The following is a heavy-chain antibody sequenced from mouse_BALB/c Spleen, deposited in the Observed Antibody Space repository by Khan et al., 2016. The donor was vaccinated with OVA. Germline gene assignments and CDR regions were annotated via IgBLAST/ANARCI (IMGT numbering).Heavy chain of an antibody. CDR1: GFTFSDYY. D-gene: IGHD2-14*01. Sequence: EVELVESGGGLVKPGGSLKLSCAASGFTFSDYYLYWVRQTPEKRLEWVATISDGGNYTSYPDSVKGRFTISRDNAKNNLYLQMSSLKSEDTAMYYCARGGYGSFAFWGQWTLVTVSA. CDR2: ISDGGNYT. J-gene: IGHJ3*01. V-gene: IGHV5-4*02. CDR3: ARGGYGSFAF.